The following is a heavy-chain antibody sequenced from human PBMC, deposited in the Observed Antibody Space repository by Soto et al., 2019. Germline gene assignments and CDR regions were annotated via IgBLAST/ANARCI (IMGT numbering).Heavy chain of an antibody. CDR1: GGSISSSSYY. CDR3: ARVVVLWFGELSGFDP. Sequence: PSETLSLTCTVSGGSISSSSYYWGWIRQPPGKGLEWIGSIYYSGSTYYNPSLKSRVTISVDTSKNQFSLKLSSVTAADTAVYYCARVVVLWFGELSGFDPWGQGTLVTVSS. CDR2: IYYSGST. J-gene: IGHJ5*02. V-gene: IGHV4-39*01. D-gene: IGHD3-10*01.